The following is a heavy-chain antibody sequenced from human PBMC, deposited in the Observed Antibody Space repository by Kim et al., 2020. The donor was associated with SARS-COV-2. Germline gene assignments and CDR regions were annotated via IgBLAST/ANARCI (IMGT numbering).Heavy chain of an antibody. D-gene: IGHD3-22*01. Sequence: ASVKVSCKASGYTFTSYGISWLRQAPGQGLEWMGWISVYNANTNYAQNPQPRLTMTTDTSTSTAYMELRSLTSDDTAVYYCARDPAYDSSVYASDYWGQG. CDR3: ARDPAYDSSVYASDY. CDR1: GYTFTSYG. V-gene: IGHV1-18*01. CDR2: ISVYNANT. J-gene: IGHJ4*02.